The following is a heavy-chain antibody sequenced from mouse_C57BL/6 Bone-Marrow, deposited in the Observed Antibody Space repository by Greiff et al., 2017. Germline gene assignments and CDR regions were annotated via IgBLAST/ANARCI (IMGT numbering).Heavy chain of an antibody. CDR2: INPYNGGT. CDR3: ARVTTVVAPFAY. D-gene: IGHD1-1*01. CDR1: GYTFTDYY. V-gene: IGHV1-19*01. J-gene: IGHJ3*01. Sequence: EVQLQQSGPVLVKPGASVKMSCKASGYTFTDYYMNWVKQSHGKSLEWIGVINPYNGGTSYNQKFKGKATLTVDKSSSTAYMELNSLTSEDSAVDYCARVTTVVAPFAYWGQGTLVTVSA.